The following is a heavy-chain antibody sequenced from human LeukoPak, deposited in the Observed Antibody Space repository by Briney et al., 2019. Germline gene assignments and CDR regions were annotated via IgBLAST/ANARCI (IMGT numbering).Heavy chain of an antibody. V-gene: IGHV4-39*07. CDR3: ARGPPYYDFWSGYLYYFDY. D-gene: IGHD3-3*01. Sequence: SETLSLTCTVSGGSISSSSYYWGWIRQPPGKGLEWIGSIYYSGSTYYNPSLKSRVTISVDTSKNQFSLKLSSVTAADTAVYCCARGPPYYDFWSGYLYYFDYWGQGTLVTVSS. J-gene: IGHJ4*02. CDR2: IYYSGST. CDR1: GGSISSSSYY.